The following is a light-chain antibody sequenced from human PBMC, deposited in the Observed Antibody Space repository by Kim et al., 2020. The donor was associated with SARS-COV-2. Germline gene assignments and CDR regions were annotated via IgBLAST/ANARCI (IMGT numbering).Light chain of an antibody. CDR1: QSVTSNY. CDR3: QQYGNSQET. V-gene: IGKV3-20*01. Sequence: SPGERATLSCSASQSVTSNYLAWYQQRPGQAPSLLIYGASSRATGVPDRFSGSGSGTDFTLTISRLEPEDFAVYYCQQYGNSQETFGQGTKVDIK. CDR2: GAS. J-gene: IGKJ1*01.